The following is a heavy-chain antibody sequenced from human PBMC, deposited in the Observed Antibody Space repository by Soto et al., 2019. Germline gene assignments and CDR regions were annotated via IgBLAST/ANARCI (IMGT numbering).Heavy chain of an antibody. Sequence: PSETLSLTCTVSGGSISSSTYYWDFIRQPPGKGLGWIVSFHSSGTTSYNPSLKSQVTISVDTSKNQFSLKLNSVTAADTAVYCCAKRSSRFSWFDPWGQGTLVTVSS. V-gene: IGHV4-39*01. CDR1: GGSISSSTYY. CDR3: AKRSSRFSWFDP. CDR2: FHSSGTT. J-gene: IGHJ5*02. D-gene: IGHD6-13*01.